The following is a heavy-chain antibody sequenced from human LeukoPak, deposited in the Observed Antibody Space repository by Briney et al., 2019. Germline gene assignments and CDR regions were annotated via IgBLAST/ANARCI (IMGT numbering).Heavy chain of an antibody. CDR3: ASSYYDFWSGYSDY. CDR2: ISSSSSYI. Sequence: GGSLRLSCAASGFTFSSYSMNWVRQAPGKGLEWVSSISSSSSYIYYADSVKGRSTISRDNAKTSLYLQMNSLRAEDTAVYYCASSYYDFWSGYSDYWGQGTLVTVSS. J-gene: IGHJ4*02. V-gene: IGHV3-21*01. D-gene: IGHD3-3*01. CDR1: GFTFSSYS.